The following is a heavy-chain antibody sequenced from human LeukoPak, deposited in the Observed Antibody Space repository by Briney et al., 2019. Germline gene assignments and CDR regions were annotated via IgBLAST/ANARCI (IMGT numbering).Heavy chain of an antibody. D-gene: IGHD2/OR15-2a*01. CDR2: IYYTGST. J-gene: IGHJ6*03. Sequence: SETLSLTCAVSGACISGSGYYLGWIRQPAGKGLEWIGNIYYTGSTYYNASLKSRVTISVDTSKNQFSLKLSSVTAADTAVYYCARASFGDPGYMDVWDKGTTVTISS. CDR3: ARASFGDPGYMDV. CDR1: GACISGSGYY. V-gene: IGHV4-39*07.